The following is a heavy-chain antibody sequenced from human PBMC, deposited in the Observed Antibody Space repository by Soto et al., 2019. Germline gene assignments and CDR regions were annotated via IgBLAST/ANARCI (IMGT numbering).Heavy chain of an antibody. D-gene: IGHD3-3*01. J-gene: IGHJ6*02. V-gene: IGHV1-69*06. CDR3: ARLRIWNGYLPTFYYYGIDV. CDR1: GGTFSSYA. CDR2: IIPNFGTA. Sequence: QVQLVQSGAEVKKPGSSVKVSCKASGGTFSSYAISWVRQAPGQGLEGMGGIIPNFGTANYAQKFQGRVTITADKSTNTAYMELSSLRSEDTAVYYCARLRIWNGYLPTFYYYGIDVWCQGTTVTVSS.